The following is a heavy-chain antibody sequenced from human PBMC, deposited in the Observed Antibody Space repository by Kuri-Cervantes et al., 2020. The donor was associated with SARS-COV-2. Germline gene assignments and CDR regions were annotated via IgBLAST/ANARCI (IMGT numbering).Heavy chain of an antibody. J-gene: IGHJ6*02. CDR1: GGSFSGYY. D-gene: IGHD1-1*01. V-gene: IGHV4-34*01. CDR2: INHSGST. CDR3: ARDLRVRLEGRFDYYYIMDV. Sequence: GSLRLSCAVYGGSFSGYYWSWIRQPPGKGLEWIGEINHSGSTNYSPSLKSRVTISVDTSKNQFSLKLSSVTAADTAVYYCARDLRVRLEGRFDYYYIMDVWGQGTTVTVSS.